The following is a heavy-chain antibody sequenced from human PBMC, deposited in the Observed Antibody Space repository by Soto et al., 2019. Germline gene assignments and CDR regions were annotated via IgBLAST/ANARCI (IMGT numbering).Heavy chain of an antibody. J-gene: IGHJ4*02. Sequence: PGGSLRLSCAASGFTVSSNYMSWVRQAPGKGLEWVSVIYRSGSTYYADSVKGRFTISRDNSNNTLYLQMNSLRAEDTAVYYCVRGASLNFDYWGQGTLVTVSS. V-gene: IGHV3-53*01. CDR2: IYRSGST. CDR3: VRGASLNFDY. CDR1: GFTVSSNY. D-gene: IGHD1-26*01.